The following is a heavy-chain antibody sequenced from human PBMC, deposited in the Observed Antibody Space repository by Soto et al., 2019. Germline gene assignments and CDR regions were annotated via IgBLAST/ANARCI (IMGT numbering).Heavy chain of an antibody. V-gene: IGHV1-69*13. CDR2: IIPIFGTA. CDR1: GYAFTSYD. Sequence: GASVKVSCKASGYAFTSYDFSMVQEAAGQGLEWMGGIIPIFGTANYAQKFQGRVTITSDESTSTAYMELSSLRSEDTAVYYCARLGSGYYPFYFDYWGQGTLVTVSS. J-gene: IGHJ4*02. D-gene: IGHD3-22*01. CDR3: ARLGSGYYPFYFDY.